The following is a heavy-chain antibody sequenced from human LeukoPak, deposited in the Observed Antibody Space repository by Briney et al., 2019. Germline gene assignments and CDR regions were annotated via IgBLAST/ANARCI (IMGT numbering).Heavy chain of an antibody. CDR2: IYYSGST. J-gene: IGHJ4*02. V-gene: IGHV4-59*01. D-gene: IGHD5-18*01. Sequence: SETLSLTCTVSGGSISSYYWSWIRQPPGKGLEWIGYIYYSGSTNYNPSLKSRVTISVDTSKNQFSLKLSSVTAADTAVYYCARAPRGYSYGRGFYYFDYWGQGTLVTVSS. CDR1: GGSISSYY. CDR3: ARAPRGYSYGRGFYYFDY.